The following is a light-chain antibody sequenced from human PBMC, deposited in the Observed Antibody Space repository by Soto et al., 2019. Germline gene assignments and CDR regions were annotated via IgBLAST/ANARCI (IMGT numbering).Light chain of an antibody. Sequence: EIVLTQSPGTLSLSPGERATLSCRASQSVSTNYLAWYQHQPGQTPRLLIYAASSRATGIPDRFSGSGSGTDFSLTINRLEPEDFAMYYCHQYGNSPYTFGQGTNLGIK. CDR2: AAS. J-gene: IGKJ2*01. V-gene: IGKV3-20*01. CDR1: QSVSTNY. CDR3: HQYGNSPYT.